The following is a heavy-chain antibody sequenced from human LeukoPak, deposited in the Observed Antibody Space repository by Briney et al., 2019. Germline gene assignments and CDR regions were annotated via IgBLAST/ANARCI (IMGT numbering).Heavy chain of an antibody. CDR1: GFTFSTYW. CDR2: INSDGSTI. D-gene: IGHD3-16*01. J-gene: IGHJ4*02. Sequence: GGSLRLSCAASGFTFSTYWMHWVRQAPGKGLVWVSRINSDGSTITYAASVKGRFTISRDNAKNTLYLQMNSLRDEDTAVYYCARTLSGPTPFDYWGQGSLVTVSS. V-gene: IGHV3-74*01. CDR3: ARTLSGPTPFDY.